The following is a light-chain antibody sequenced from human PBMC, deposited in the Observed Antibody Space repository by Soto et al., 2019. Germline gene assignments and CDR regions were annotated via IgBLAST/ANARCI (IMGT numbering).Light chain of an antibody. CDR1: QSVSTS. J-gene: IGKJ1*01. V-gene: IGKV3-15*01. Sequence: EIVMRQSPATLSVSPGERATLSCRASQSVSTSLAWYQQKPGQAPRLLISRASTRATGVPARFSGSGSETEFTLTISSLQSEDFAVYYCQQYNNWWTFGQGTKVEIK. CDR3: QQYNNWWT. CDR2: RAS.